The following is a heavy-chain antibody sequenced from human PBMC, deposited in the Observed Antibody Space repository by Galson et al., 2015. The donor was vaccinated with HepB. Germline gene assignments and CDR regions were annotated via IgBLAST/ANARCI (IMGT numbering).Heavy chain of an antibody. CDR2: IGVSDTT. J-gene: IGHJ4*02. CDR1: GFTFSSYD. CDR3: VRENRGSGWQNFDY. V-gene: IGHV3-13*01. Sequence: SLRLSCAASGFTFSSYDMHWIRHSTGKSLEWVSAIGVSDTTYYPPGSVKGRFTVSRENAKNSLYLQINTLSAGDTAVYYCVRENRGSGWQNFDYWGQGALVTVSS. D-gene: IGHD6-19*01.